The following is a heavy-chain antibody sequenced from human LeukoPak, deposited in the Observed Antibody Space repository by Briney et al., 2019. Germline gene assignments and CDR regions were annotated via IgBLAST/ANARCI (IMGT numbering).Heavy chain of an antibody. CDR2: IYIAGST. J-gene: IGHJ4*02. V-gene: IGHV3-66*01. CDR1: GFTVSSNY. D-gene: IGHD5-24*01. CDR3: ARGDGYNLFED. Sequence: GGSLRLSCAASGFTVSSNYMSWVRQAPGKGLEWVSAIYIAGSTYYADSVRGRFTISRDNSKNTLYLQMNSLRAEDTAVYCCARGDGYNLFEDWGQGTLVTVSS.